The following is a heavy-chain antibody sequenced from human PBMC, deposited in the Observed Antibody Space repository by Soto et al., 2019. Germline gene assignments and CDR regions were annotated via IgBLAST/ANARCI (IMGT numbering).Heavy chain of an antibody. Sequence: GGSLRLSCAASGFTFSSYAMSWVRQAPGKGLEWVSAISGSGGSTYYADSVKGRFTISRDNSKNTLYLQMNSLRAEGTAVYYCAKVWTVATFRGMDVWGEGTTVSVSS. D-gene: IGHD1-26*01. V-gene: IGHV3-23*01. CDR1: GFTFSSYA. CDR3: AKVWTVATFRGMDV. J-gene: IGHJ6*04. CDR2: ISGSGGST.